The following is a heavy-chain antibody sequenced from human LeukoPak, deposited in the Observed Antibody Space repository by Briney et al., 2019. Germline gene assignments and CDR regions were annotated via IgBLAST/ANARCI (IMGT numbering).Heavy chain of an antibody. J-gene: IGHJ4*02. D-gene: IGHD1-26*01. CDR1: GGSISSSSYY. Sequence: PSETLSLTCTVSGGSISSSSYYWCWIRQPPGKGLEWIGSIYYSGSTYYNPSLKSRVTISVDTSKNQFSLKLSSVTAADTAVYYCARDTRGSYNYYFDYWGQGTLVTVSS. V-gene: IGHV4-39*07. CDR2: IYYSGST. CDR3: ARDTRGSYNYYFDY.